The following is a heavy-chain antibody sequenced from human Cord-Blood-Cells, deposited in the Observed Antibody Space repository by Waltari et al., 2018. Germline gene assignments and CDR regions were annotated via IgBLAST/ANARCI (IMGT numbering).Heavy chain of an antibody. CDR3: ARELAGPYYFDY. CDR2: IIPILGIA. Sequence: QVQLVQSGAEVKKPGSSVKVSCKASGGTFSSYAISWVRQAPGQGLEWMGRIIPILGIANYAQKFQGRVTITADKSTSTAYMELSSLRSEDTAVYYCARELAGPYYFDYWGQGTLVTVSS. D-gene: IGHD6-19*01. J-gene: IGHJ4*02. V-gene: IGHV1-69*09. CDR1: GGTFSSYA.